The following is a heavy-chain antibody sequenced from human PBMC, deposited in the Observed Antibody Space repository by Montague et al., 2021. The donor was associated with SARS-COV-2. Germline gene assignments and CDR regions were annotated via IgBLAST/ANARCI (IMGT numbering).Heavy chain of an antibody. J-gene: IGHJ3*02. V-gene: IGHV4-31*03. CDR3: ARVQGITMIVVVVGAFDT. Sequence: TRSLTCTVSGGSISSGGYYWSWIRPHPGKGLEWNGYIYYSGSTYYNPSLKSRVTISVDTSKNQFSLKLSSVTAADTAVYYCARVQGITMIVVVVGAFDTWGQGTMVTVSS. D-gene: IGHD3-22*01. CDR2: IYYSGST. CDR1: GGSISSGGYY.